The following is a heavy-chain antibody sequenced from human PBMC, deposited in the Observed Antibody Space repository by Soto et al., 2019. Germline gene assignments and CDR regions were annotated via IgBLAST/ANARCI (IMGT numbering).Heavy chain of an antibody. V-gene: IGHV1-2*02. CDR1: GYSFIDYY. CDR3: ARAGVAAPRSGEYAMDV. Sequence: GASVKVSCKASGYSFIDYYIHWVRQAHGQGLEWMGWINPRRGDTKYPQKFQGRVTMTRDTSISTAYMDLSRLTSDDTAVYYCARAGVAAPRSGEYAMDVWGRGTTVTVSS. J-gene: IGHJ6*02. D-gene: IGHD6-13*01. CDR2: INPRRGDT.